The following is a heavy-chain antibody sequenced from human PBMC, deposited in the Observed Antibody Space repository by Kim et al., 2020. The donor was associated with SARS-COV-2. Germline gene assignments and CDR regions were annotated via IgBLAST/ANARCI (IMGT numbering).Heavy chain of an antibody. J-gene: IGHJ3*02. V-gene: IGHV4-31*03. CDR1: GGSISSGGYY. D-gene: IGHD2-21*02. CDR3: ARDRVTAIRRPDAFDI. Sequence: SETLSLTCTVSGGSISSGGYYWSWIRQHPGQGLEWIGYIYYSGSTYSNPSLKSRVTISVDTSKNQFSLKLSSVTAADTAVYYCARDRVTAIRRPDAFDIWGQGTMVTVSS. CDR2: IYYSGST.